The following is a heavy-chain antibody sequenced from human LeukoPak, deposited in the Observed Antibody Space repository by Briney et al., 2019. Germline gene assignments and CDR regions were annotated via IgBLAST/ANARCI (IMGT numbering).Heavy chain of an antibody. CDR2: ISYDGSNK. CDR1: GFTFSSYG. Sequence: PGGSLRLSCAASGFTFSSYGMHWVRQAPGKGLEWVAVISYDGSNKYYADSVKGRFTISRDNSKNTLYLQMNSLRAEDTAVYYCAKEYTNRERLTGTGYYFDYWGQGTLVTVSS. CDR3: AKEYTNRERLTGTGYYFDY. V-gene: IGHV3-30*18. D-gene: IGHD1-1*01. J-gene: IGHJ4*02.